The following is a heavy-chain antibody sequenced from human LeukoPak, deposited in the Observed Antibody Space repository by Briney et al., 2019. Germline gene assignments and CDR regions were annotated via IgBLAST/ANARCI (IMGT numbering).Heavy chain of an antibody. D-gene: IGHD1-1*01. CDR2: IGTASDT. J-gene: IGHJ6*03. Sequence: GGSLRLSCAASGFTFSSFDMHWVRQPTGQGLEWVSTIGTASDTYYPGSVEGRFTLSRDSAKNSLYLQMNSLTAGDTAVYYCARGLPRGKYYYMDVWGKGTTVTVSS. CDR3: ARGLPRGKYYYMDV. V-gene: IGHV3-13*01. CDR1: GFTFSSFD.